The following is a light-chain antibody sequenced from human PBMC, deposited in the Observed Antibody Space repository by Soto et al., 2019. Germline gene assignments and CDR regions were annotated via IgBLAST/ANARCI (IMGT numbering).Light chain of an antibody. CDR3: SSYTSSSTYV. Sequence: QSALTQPASVSGSPGQSITISCTGTSSDVGGYNYVSWYQQHPGKAPKLMIYEVSNRPSGVSNRFSGSKSGNTASLTISGLQAEDEADYYCSSYTSSSTYVFRTATKVTVL. CDR2: EVS. CDR1: SSDVGGYNY. J-gene: IGLJ1*01. V-gene: IGLV2-14*01.